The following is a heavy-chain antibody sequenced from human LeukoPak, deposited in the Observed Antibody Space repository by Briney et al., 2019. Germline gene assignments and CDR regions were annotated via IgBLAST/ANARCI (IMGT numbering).Heavy chain of an antibody. D-gene: IGHD3-10*01. CDR1: GHTFTNYH. V-gene: IGHV1-46*01. CDR3: ARDLGAYYGPNY. CDR2: INTTAGTR. J-gene: IGHJ4*02. Sequence: ASVTVSCTTSGHTFTNYHIHWVRQAPGQGPEWMGIINTTAGTRTNAQRLQGRISMTRDTSTSSVYMELSSLTSDDTAIYYCARDLGAYYGPNYWGQGTLVTVSS.